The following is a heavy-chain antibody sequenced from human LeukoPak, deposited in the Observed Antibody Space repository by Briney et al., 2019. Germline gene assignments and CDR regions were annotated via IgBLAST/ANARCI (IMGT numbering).Heavy chain of an antibody. Sequence: GASVKVSCKASGYTFINYYMHWVRQAPGQGLEWMGIINPSGGSTSYAQKFQGRVTMTRDTSTSTVYMELSSLRSEDTAVYYCARDPGIVVAGGFPSALWGQGTLVIVSS. CDR2: INPSGGST. CDR3: ARDPGIVVAGGFPSAL. D-gene: IGHD6-19*01. CDR1: GYTFINYY. V-gene: IGHV1-46*01. J-gene: IGHJ4*02.